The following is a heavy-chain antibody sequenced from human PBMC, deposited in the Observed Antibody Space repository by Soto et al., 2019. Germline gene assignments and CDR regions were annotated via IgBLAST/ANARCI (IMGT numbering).Heavy chain of an antibody. J-gene: IGHJ6*03. CDR1: GFTFGDYA. D-gene: IGHD3-3*01. CDR3: TRGFLEWLTSDYYYMDV. V-gene: IGHV3-49*03. Sequence: GGSLRLSCTASGFTFGDYAVSWFRQAPGKGLEWVGFIRSKAYGGTTEYAASVKGRFTISRDDSKSIAYLQMNSLKTEDTAVYYCTRGFLEWLTSDYYYMDVWGKGTTVTVSS. CDR2: IRSKAYGGTT.